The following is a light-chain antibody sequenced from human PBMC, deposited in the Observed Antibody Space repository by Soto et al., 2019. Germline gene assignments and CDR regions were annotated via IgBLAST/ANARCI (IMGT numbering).Light chain of an antibody. CDR2: DTS. J-gene: IGLJ2*01. CDR3: LLSYRGARVG. V-gene: IGLV7-46*01. Sequence: QAVVTQEPSLTVSPGGTVTLTCGSSTGAVTSGHYPYWFQQKPGQAPRTLIYDTSNKHSWTPARFSGSLLGGKAALTLSGAQPEDEAEYYCLLSYRGARVGFGGGTKLTVL. CDR1: TGAVTSGHY.